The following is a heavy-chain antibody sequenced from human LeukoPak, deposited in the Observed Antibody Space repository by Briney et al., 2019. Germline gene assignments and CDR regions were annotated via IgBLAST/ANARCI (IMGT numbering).Heavy chain of an antibody. CDR1: GYTFTSYY. V-gene: IGHV1-46*01. J-gene: IGHJ4*02. CDR2: INPSGGST. Sequence: ASVKVSCKASGYTFTSYYMHWVRQAPGQGLEWMGIINPSGGSTSYAQKFQGWVTTTRDTSISTAYMELSRLRSDDTAVYYCARVLASTGAYCGGDCYHYYFDYWGQGTLVTVSS. CDR3: ARVLASTGAYCGGDCYHYYFDY. D-gene: IGHD2-21*02.